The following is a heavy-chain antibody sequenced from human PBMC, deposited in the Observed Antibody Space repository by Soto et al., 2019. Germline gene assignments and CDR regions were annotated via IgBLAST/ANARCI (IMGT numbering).Heavy chain of an antibody. D-gene: IGHD1-26*01. CDR2: ISAYNGNT. V-gene: IGHV1-18*01. CDR3: AGASGTYFPQWFDP. CDR1: GDTFTSYG. Sequence: ASVKVSCKASGDTFTSYGISWVRQAPGQGLEWMGWISAYNGNTNYAQKLQGRVTMTTDTSTSTAYMELSSLRSEDTAVYYCAGASGTYFPQWFDPWGQGTLVTVSS. J-gene: IGHJ5*02.